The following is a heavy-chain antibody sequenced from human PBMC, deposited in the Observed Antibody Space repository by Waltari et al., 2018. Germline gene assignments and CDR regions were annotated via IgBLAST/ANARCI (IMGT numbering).Heavy chain of an antibody. CDR2: IIPIFGTA. D-gene: IGHD2-15*01. V-gene: IGHV1-69*13. Sequence: QVQLVQSGAEVKKPGSSVKVSCKASGGTFSSYAISWVRQAPGKGLEWMGGIIPIFGTANYAQKFQGRVTITADESTSTAYMELSSLRSEDTAVYYCARTPRYCSGGSCFYYYGMDVWGQGTTVTVSS. J-gene: IGHJ6*02. CDR1: GGTFSSYA. CDR3: ARTPRYCSGGSCFYYYGMDV.